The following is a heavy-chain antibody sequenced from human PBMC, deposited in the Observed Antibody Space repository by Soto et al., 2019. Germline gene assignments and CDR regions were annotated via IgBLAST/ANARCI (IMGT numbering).Heavy chain of an antibody. CDR3: ARYSGSYQRYYYYGMDV. CDR2: IIPILGIA. Sequence: GASVKVSCKASGGTFSSYTISWVRQAPGQGLEWMGRIIPILGIANYAQKFQGRVTITADKSTSTAYMELSSLRSEDTAVYYCARYSGSYQRYYYYGMDVWGQGTTVTVSS. CDR1: GGTFSSYT. V-gene: IGHV1-69*02. D-gene: IGHD1-26*01. J-gene: IGHJ6*02.